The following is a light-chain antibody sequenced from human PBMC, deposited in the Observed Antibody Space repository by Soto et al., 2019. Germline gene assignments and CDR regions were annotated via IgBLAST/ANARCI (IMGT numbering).Light chain of an antibody. CDR2: EVS. V-gene: IGLV2-14*01. CDR1: SSDVGGYNY. Sequence: QSALTQPASVSGSPGQSITISCTGTSSDVGGYNYVSWYQQHPGKAPKLMIYEVSNRPSGVSNRFSGSKSGNTASLTISGLQAEDEADYYCISYTSSSTFYVFGTGTKLTVL. CDR3: ISYTSSSTFYV. J-gene: IGLJ1*01.